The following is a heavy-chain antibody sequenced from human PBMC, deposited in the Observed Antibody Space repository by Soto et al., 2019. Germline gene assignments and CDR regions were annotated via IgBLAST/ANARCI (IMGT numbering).Heavy chain of an antibody. CDR3: AKSPYYDILTGYYCDY. D-gene: IGHD3-9*01. V-gene: IGHV3-23*01. Sequence: EVQLLESGGGLVQPGGSLRLSCAASGFTFSSYAMSWVRQASGKGLEWVSAISGGGGSIYYADSVKGRFTISRDNSKNTLSMQMNSLRAEDTAIYYCAKSPYYDILTGYYCDYWGQGTLVTVSS. CDR1: GFTFSSYA. J-gene: IGHJ4*02. CDR2: ISGGGGSI.